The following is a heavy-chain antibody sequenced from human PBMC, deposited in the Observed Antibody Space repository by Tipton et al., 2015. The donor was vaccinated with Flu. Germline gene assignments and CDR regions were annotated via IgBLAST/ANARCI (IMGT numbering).Heavy chain of an antibody. D-gene: IGHD3-22*01. V-gene: IGHV4-34*01. CDR1: GGSFSGYY. Sequence: TLSLTCAVYGGSFSGYYWSWIRQPPGKGLEWIGEINHSGSTNYNPSLKSRVTISVDTSKNQFSLKLSSVTAADTAVYYCAIAGYYDSSGYSREGGPDAFDIWGQGTMVTVSS. CDR2: INHSGST. J-gene: IGHJ3*02. CDR3: AIAGYYDSSGYSREGGPDAFDI.